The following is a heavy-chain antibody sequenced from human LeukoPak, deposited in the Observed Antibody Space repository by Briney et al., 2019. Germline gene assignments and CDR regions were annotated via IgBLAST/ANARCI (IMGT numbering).Heavy chain of an antibody. V-gene: IGHV3-15*01. Sequence: GGSLRLSCAASGFTFSNAWMSWVRQAPGKGLEWVGRIKSETDGGTTDYAAPVKGRFTISRDDSKNTLYLQMNSLKTEDTAVYYCTTATSSTYCSSTSCWIAEYFQHWGQGTLVTVSS. D-gene: IGHD2-2*01. CDR1: GFTFSNAW. CDR2: IKSETDGGTT. J-gene: IGHJ1*01. CDR3: TTATSSTYCSSTSCWIAEYFQH.